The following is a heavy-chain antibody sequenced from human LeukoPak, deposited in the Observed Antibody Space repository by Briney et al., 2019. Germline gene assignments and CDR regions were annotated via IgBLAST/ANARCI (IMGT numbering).Heavy chain of an antibody. CDR1: GYTFTSYY. CDR3: ASDPRYCSSTSCYFGWFDP. D-gene: IGHD2-2*01. Sequence: GASVKVSYKASGYTFTSYYMHWVRQAPGQGLEWMGIINPSGGSTSYAQKFQGRVTMTRDTSTSTAYMELSSLRSEDTAVYYCASDPRYCSSTSCYFGWFDPWGQGTLVTVSS. J-gene: IGHJ5*02. V-gene: IGHV1-46*01. CDR2: INPSGGST.